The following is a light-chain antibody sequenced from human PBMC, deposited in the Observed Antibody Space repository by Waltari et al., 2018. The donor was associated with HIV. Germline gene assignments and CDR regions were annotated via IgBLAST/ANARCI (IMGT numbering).Light chain of an antibody. CDR3: QSYDSSLSAV. J-gene: IGLJ2*01. V-gene: IGLV1-40*01. CDR2: HNS. Sequence: QSVLTQPPSVSGAPGQRVAISCIGSISNFGAGYDVPCNQQIPGAAPKRLIDHNSDRPSGVPDRFSGSKSGTSAALAITGLQAEDEADYYCQSYDSSLSAVFGGGTKLTVL. CDR1: ISNFGAGYD.